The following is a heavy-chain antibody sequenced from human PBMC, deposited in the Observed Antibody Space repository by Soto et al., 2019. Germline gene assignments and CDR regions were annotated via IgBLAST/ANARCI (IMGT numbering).Heavy chain of an antibody. J-gene: IGHJ6*02. D-gene: IGHD2-2*01. CDR2: IIPISGTA. Sequence: QVQLVQSGAGVKKPGSSVKVSCKASGGTFSNYAISGVRQAPGQGLEWMGGIIPISGTANYAQKFQGRVTITAGESTSTAYMELSSLRSEDTAVYYCARSQGSSTSLEIYYYYYYGMDVWGQGTTVTVSS. CDR3: ARSQGSSTSLEIYYYYYYGMDV. CDR1: GGTFSNYA. V-gene: IGHV1-69*01.